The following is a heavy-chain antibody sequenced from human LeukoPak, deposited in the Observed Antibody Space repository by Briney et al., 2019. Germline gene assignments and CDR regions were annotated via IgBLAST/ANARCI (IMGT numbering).Heavy chain of an antibody. CDR2: IFASGST. CDR3: AREKIMVVDY. CDR1: GASISSGSYY. J-gene: IGHJ4*02. D-gene: IGHD2-15*01. V-gene: IGHV4-61*02. Sequence: SETLSLTCTVSGASISSGSYYWNWIRQPAGKGLEWIGRIFASGSTNYNPSLKSRVTISLDTSKNQLSLKLSSVTAADTAVYYCAREKIMVVDYWGQGTLVTVSS.